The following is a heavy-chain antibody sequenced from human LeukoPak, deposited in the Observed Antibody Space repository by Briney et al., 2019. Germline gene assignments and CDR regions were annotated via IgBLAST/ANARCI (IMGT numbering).Heavy chain of an antibody. CDR3: ARDTYYYDSSGYYFDAFDI. Sequence: PSETLSLTCTVSGGSISSGSYYWSWIRQPAGKGLEWIGRIYTSGSTNYNPSLKSRVTMSVDTSKNQFSLKLSSVTAADTAVYYCARDTYYYDSSGYYFDAFDIWGQGTMVTVSS. CDR2: IYTSGST. V-gene: IGHV4-61*02. J-gene: IGHJ3*02. CDR1: GGSISSGSYY. D-gene: IGHD3-22*01.